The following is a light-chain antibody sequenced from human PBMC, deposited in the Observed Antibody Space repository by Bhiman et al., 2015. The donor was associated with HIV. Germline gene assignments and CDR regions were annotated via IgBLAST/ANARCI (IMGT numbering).Light chain of an antibody. CDR1: SSNIGAGYD. CDR3: GTWDRSLSAGGV. CDR2: DNN. J-gene: IGLJ1*01. Sequence: QSVLTQPPSMSGAPGQRVTISCTGNSSNIGAGYDVHWYQHLPGTAPKLLIYDNNKRPSGIPDRFSGSKSGTSATLGITGLQTGDEADYYCGTWDRSLSAGGVFGTGTKVTVL. V-gene: IGLV1-51*01.